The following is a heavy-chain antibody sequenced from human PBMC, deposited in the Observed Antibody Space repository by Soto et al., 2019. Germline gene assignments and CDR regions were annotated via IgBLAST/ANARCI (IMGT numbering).Heavy chain of an antibody. D-gene: IGHD6-13*01. CDR3: ARDRIAAAGHNFDY. Sequence: QVQLVQSGAEVKKPGASEKVSCRASGYTFTSYYMYWVRQAHGQGLECMGIINPRGGSTSYAQKFQGRVTMTRDTSTSTGYMERSSLRSEDTAVYYCARDRIAAAGHNFDYWGQGTMVTVSS. CDR2: INPRGGST. CDR1: GYTFTSYY. V-gene: IGHV1-46*03. J-gene: IGHJ4*02.